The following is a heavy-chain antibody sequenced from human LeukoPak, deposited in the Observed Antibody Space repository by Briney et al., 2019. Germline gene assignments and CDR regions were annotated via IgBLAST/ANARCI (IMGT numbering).Heavy chain of an antibody. J-gene: IGHJ5*02. CDR2: IYYSGST. V-gene: IGHV4-39*01. D-gene: IGHD3-10*01. CDR1: GGSISSSTYY. CDR3: ARRSGRITMVRGAPFDP. Sequence: SETLSLTCTVSGGSISSSTYYWGWIRQPPGKGLEWIGNIYYSGSTYYNPSLKSRVTISVDTSKNQFSLKLSSVTAADTAVYYCARRSGRITMVRGAPFDPWGQGTLVTVSS.